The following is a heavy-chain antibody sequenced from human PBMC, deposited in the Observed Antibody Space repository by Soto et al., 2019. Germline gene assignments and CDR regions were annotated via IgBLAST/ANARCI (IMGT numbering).Heavy chain of an antibody. Sequence: GGSLRLSCAASGFTFRSYAMSWVRQAPGKGLEWVSAISGSGGSTYYADSVKGRFTISRDNSKNTLYLQMNSLRAEDTAVYYCTATLRSRSWFDPWGQGTLVTVSS. J-gene: IGHJ5*02. V-gene: IGHV3-23*01. CDR3: TATLRSRSWFDP. CDR2: ISGSGGST. CDR1: GFTFRSYA. D-gene: IGHD2-15*01.